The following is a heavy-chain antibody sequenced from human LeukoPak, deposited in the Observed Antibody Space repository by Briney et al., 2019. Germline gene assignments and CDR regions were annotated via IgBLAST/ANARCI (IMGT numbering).Heavy chain of an antibody. Sequence: SETLSLTCAVYGGSFSGYYWSWIRQPPGKGLEWIGEINHSGSTNYNPSLKSRVTISVDTSKNQFSLKLSSVTAADTAVYYCARFPRYYGSGSSYNRVDYWGQGTLVTVSS. CDR1: GGSFSGYY. D-gene: IGHD3-10*01. CDR3: ARFPRYYGSGSSYNRVDY. CDR2: INHSGST. V-gene: IGHV4-34*01. J-gene: IGHJ4*02.